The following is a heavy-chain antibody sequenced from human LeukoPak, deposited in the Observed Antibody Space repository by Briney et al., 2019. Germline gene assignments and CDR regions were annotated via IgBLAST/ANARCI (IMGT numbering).Heavy chain of an antibody. J-gene: IGHJ4*02. CDR1: GFSFSTYW. V-gene: IGHV3-74*01. CDR3: AKSPSQATVTTVYRY. D-gene: IGHD4-11*01. CDR2: INSDGSRT. Sequence: GGSLGLSCAASGFSFSTYWMHWVRQAPGKGLVWVSRINSDGSRTNYADSVKGRFTISRDNAKNTLYLQMNSLRAEDTAVYYCAKSPSQATVTTVYRYWGQGTLVTVSS.